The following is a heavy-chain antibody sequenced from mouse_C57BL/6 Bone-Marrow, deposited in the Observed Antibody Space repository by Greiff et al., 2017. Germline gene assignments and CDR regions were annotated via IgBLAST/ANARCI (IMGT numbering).Heavy chain of an antibody. Sequence: EVQLQQSGPELVKPGASVKISCKASGYTFTDYYMNWVKQSHGKSLEWIGDINPNNGGTSYNQKFKGKATLTVDKSSSTAYMELRSLTYEDSAVYYCARRGYYAMDYWGQGTSVTVSS. CDR3: ARRGYYAMDY. CDR1: GYTFTDYY. CDR2: INPNNGGT. J-gene: IGHJ4*01. V-gene: IGHV1-26*01.